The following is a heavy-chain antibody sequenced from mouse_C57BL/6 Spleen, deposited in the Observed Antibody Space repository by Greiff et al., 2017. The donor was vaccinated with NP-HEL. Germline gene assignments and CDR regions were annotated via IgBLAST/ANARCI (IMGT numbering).Heavy chain of an antibody. Sequence: QVQLQQPGAELVKPGASVKLSCKASGYTFTSYWMQWVKQRPRQGLEWIGEIDPSDSYTNYNQKFKGKATLTVDTSSSTAYMQLSSLTSEDSAVYYCASRYYYGPFDYWGQGTTLTVSS. J-gene: IGHJ2*01. CDR2: IDPSDSYT. D-gene: IGHD1-1*01. CDR3: ASRYYYGPFDY. CDR1: GYTFTSYW. V-gene: IGHV1-50*01.